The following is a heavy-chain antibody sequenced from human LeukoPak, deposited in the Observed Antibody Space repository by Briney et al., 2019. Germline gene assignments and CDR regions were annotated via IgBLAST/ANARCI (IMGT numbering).Heavy chain of an antibody. CDR1: GFTFSSYA. CDR3: AKVASYYYDSSAYYDH. J-gene: IGHJ4*02. Sequence: GGSLSLSCAASGFTFSSYAMSWVRQAPGKGLEWVSGISGSGGSTHYADSVKGRFTISRDNSKNTLYLQTNSLRAEDTAVYYCAKVASYYYDSSAYYDHWGQGTLVTVSS. V-gene: IGHV3-23*01. CDR2: ISGSGGST. D-gene: IGHD3-22*01.